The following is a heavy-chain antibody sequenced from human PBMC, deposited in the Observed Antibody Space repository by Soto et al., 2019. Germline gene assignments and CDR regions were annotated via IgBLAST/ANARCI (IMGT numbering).Heavy chain of an antibody. CDR3: AAGDYYDSSGYLQAPIFDY. CDR2: IVVGSGNT. V-gene: IGHV1-58*01. Sequence: ASVKVSCKASGFTFTSSAVQWVRQARGQRLEWIGWIVVGSGNTNYAQKFQERVTITRDMSTSTAYMELSSLGSEDTAVYYCAAGDYYDSSGYLQAPIFDYWGQGTLVTVSS. D-gene: IGHD3-22*01. CDR1: GFTFTSSA. J-gene: IGHJ4*02.